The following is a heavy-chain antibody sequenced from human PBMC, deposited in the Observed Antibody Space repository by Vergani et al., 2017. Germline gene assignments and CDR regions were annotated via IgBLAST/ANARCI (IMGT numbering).Heavy chain of an antibody. CDR2: ISSSCSTI. J-gene: IGHJ6*03. Sequence: QVQLVESGGGVVQPGRSLRLSCAASGFTFSDYYMSWIRQAPGKGLEWVSYISSSCSTIYYADSVKGRFTISRDNAKNSLYLQMNSLRAEDTAVYYCARPTKVRGVNYYYYYMDVWGKGTTVTVSS. V-gene: IGHV3-11*01. CDR1: GFTFSDYY. D-gene: IGHD3-10*01. CDR3: ARPTKVRGVNYYYYYMDV.